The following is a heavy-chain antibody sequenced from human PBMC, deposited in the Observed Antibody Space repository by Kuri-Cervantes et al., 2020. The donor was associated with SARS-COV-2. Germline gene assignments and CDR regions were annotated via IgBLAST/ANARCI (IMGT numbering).Heavy chain of an antibody. J-gene: IGHJ6*02. Sequence: LRLSCAISGDSVSSNSADWNWIRQSPSRGLEWLGRTYYRTKWYNDYAVSVKSRITINPDTSKNQLFLQLNSVTPEDTAVYYCARGIYYVMDVWGQGTMVTVSS. CDR1: GDSVSSNSAD. CDR3: ARGIYYVMDV. CDR2: TYYRTKWYN. V-gene: IGHV6-1*01.